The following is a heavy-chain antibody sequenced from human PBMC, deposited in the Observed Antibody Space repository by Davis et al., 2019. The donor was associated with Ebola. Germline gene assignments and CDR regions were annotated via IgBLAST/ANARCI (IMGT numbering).Heavy chain of an antibody. CDR2: INPSGGST. D-gene: IGHD3-10*01. V-gene: IGHV1-46*01. CDR3: ARDYYGSGSYSPYFDY. Sequence: AASVKVSCKASGYIFTSNDINWARQAPGQGLEWMGIINPSGGSTSYAQKFQGRVTMTRDTSTSTVYMELSSLRSEDTAVYYCARDYYGSGSYSPYFDYWGQGTLVTVSS. CDR1: GYIFTSND. J-gene: IGHJ4*02.